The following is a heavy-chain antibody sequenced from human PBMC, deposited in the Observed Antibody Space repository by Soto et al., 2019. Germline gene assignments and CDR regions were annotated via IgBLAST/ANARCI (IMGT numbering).Heavy chain of an antibody. CDR2: IWYDGSNK. J-gene: IGHJ1*01. V-gene: IGHV3-33*01. D-gene: IGHD6-13*01. CDR1: GFTFSSYG. CDR3: ARANSSSWYGYFQH. Sequence: GGSLRLSCAASGFTFSSYGMHWVRQAPGKGLEWVAVIWYDGSNKYYADSVKGRFTISRDNSKNTLYLQMNSLRAEDTAVYYCARANSSSWYGYFQHWGQGTLVTVSS.